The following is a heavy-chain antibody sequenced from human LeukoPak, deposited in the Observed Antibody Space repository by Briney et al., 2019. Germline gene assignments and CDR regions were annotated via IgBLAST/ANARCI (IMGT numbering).Heavy chain of an antibody. V-gene: IGHV4-34*01. CDR1: GGSFSGYY. CDR3: ARGGTHYYDSSGYYYY. D-gene: IGHD3-22*01. Sequence: SETLSLTCAVYGGSFSGYYWSWIRQPPGKGLEWIGSIYHSGSTYYNPSLKSRVTISVDTSKNQFSLKLSSVTAADTAVYYCARGGTHYYDSSGYYYYWGQGTLVTVSS. CDR2: IYHSGST. J-gene: IGHJ4*02.